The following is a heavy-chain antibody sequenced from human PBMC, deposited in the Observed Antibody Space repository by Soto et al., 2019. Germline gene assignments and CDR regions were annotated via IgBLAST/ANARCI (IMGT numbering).Heavy chain of an antibody. V-gene: IGHV4-4*02. Sequence: QVQLQESGPGLVKPSGTLSLTCAVSGGSITSNNWWSWVRQPPGKGLEWIGEIYHSGSINYKPSLNSRVPISVAKSQNHFSLNLISVTAADTAVYYCARAARRYSYFDYWGQGTLVTVSS. CDR3: ARAARRYSYFDY. J-gene: IGHJ4*02. D-gene: IGHD5-18*01. CDR1: GGSITSNNW. CDR2: IYHSGSI.